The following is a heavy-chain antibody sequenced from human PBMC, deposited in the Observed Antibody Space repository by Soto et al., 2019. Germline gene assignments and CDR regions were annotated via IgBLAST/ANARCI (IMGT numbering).Heavy chain of an antibody. J-gene: IGHJ5*02. V-gene: IGHV1-69*08. Sequence: QVQLVQSGAEVKKPGSSVKVSCKASGGTFSSYSINWVRQAPGQGLEWMGRIIPILGTANYAQRFQGRVTIPADKSTSTAYMELSSLRSEDTAVYYCARGLSHLWFGELLLGWFDPWGQGTLVTVSS. CDR1: GGTFSSYS. CDR3: ARGLSHLWFGELLLGWFDP. CDR2: IIPILGTA. D-gene: IGHD3-10*01.